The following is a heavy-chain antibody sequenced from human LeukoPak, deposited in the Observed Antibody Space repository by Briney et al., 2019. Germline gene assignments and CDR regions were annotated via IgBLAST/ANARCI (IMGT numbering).Heavy chain of an antibody. J-gene: IGHJ1*01. CDR1: GGSISSYH. Sequence: SSETLSLTCTVSGGSISSYHWSWIRQPPGKGGEWSEYISYTGSTNYNPSLKSRVTISVHTSNNQFSLKLSSVTAADTAVYYCARGPSSDYFDSSGYLDYFHHWGQGTLVTVSS. V-gene: IGHV4-59*01. D-gene: IGHD3-22*01. CDR2: ISYTGST. CDR3: ARGPSSDYFDSSGYLDYFHH.